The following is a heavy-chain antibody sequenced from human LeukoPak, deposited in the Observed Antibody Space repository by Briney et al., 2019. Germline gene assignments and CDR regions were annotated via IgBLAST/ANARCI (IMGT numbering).Heavy chain of an antibody. CDR2: ISGSGGST. D-gene: IGHD3-10*01. J-gene: IGHJ4*02. CDR1: GFTFSSYA. Sequence: GGSLRLSCAASGFTFSSYAMSWVRQAPGKGLEWVSAISGSGGSTYYADSVKGRFTISRDNSKSTLYLQMNSLRAEDTAAYYCAKLVGSGSYSHFDYWGQGTLVTVSS. CDR3: AKLVGSGSYSHFDY. V-gene: IGHV3-23*01.